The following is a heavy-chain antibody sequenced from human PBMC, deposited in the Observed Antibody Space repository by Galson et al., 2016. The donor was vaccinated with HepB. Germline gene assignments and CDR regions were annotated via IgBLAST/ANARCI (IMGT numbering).Heavy chain of an antibody. D-gene: IGHD2-21*01. CDR1: GFTFTTYG. V-gene: IGHV3-30*18. J-gene: IGHJ4*02. CDR3: AKELWLFRHPGVGYLDY. Sequence: SLRLSCAASGFTFTTYGMHWVRRAPGKGLESVAIMSFDGTNKYYADSVKGRFTISRDNSKNTLYLQMNSLRAEDTAVYYCAKELWLFRHPGVGYLDYWGQGTLVTVSS. CDR2: MSFDGTNK.